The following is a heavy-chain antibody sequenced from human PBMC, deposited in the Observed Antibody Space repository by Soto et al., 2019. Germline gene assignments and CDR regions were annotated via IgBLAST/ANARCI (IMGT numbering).Heavy chain of an antibody. J-gene: IGHJ3*02. CDR2: ISGSGGRV. CDR1: GFSFGTYV. CDR3: AMTRLYDTGTNDYHRDALDI. Sequence: EVQLLESGGGMVEPRGSLKLSCAASGFSFGTYVMNWVRQAPGKGLEWVSGISGSGGRVYSADSVKGRFTISRDNSRNTLYLQMNSLRAEDTAIYYCAMTRLYDTGTNDYHRDALDIWGQCTQVIVSS. V-gene: IGHV3-23*01. D-gene: IGHD3-22*01.